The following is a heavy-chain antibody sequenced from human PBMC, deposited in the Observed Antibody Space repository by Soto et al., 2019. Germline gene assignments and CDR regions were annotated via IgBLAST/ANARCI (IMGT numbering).Heavy chain of an antibody. V-gene: IGHV1-69*13. CDR1: GGTFSSYA. Sequence: GASVKVSCKASGGTFSSYAISWVRQAPGQGLEWMGGIIPIFGTANYAQKFQGRVAITADESTSTAYMELSSLRSEDTAVYYCARDKSFSGYKTRYYYYYGMDVWGQGTTVTV. CDR3: ARDKSFSGYKTRYYYYYGMDV. J-gene: IGHJ6*02. CDR2: IIPIFGTA. D-gene: IGHD5-12*01.